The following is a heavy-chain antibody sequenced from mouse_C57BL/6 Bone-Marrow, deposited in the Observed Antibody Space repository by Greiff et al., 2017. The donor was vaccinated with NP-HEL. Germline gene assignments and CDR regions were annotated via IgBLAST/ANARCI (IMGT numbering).Heavy chain of an antibody. CDR1: GYTFTSYW. CDR2: IDPSDSET. CDR3: TRGRGYYVDWYFDV. D-gene: IGHD2-3*01. J-gene: IGHJ1*03. V-gene: IGHV1-52*01. Sequence: QVQLQQPGAELVRPGSSVKLSCKASGYTFTSYWMHWVKQRPIQGLEWIGNIDPSDSETHYNQKFKDKATLTVDKSSSTAYMQLSSLTSEDSAVYYCTRGRGYYVDWYFDVWGTGTTVTVSS.